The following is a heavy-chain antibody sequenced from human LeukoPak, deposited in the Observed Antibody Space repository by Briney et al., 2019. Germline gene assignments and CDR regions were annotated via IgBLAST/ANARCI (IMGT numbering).Heavy chain of an antibody. CDR2: MNPNSGNT. CDR3: ARGSSGWPYQDAFDI. D-gene: IGHD6-19*01. Sequence: ASVKVSCKASGYTFTSYDINWVRQATGQGLEWMGWMNPNSGNTGYAQRFQGRLTMTRNTSISTAYMELSSLRSEDTAVYYCARGSSGWPYQDAFDIRGQGTMVTVSS. CDR1: GYTFTSYD. V-gene: IGHV1-8*01. J-gene: IGHJ3*02.